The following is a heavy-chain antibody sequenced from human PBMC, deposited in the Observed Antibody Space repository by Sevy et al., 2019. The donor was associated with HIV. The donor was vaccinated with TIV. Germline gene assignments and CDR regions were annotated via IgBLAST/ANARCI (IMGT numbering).Heavy chain of an antibody. J-gene: IGHJ1*01. D-gene: IGHD4-17*01. CDR1: GFTFSNYA. CDR3: ARDGLYGGNFEYFQH. CDR2: ITGSSTTI. V-gene: IGHV3-23*01. Sequence: GGSLRLSCAASGFTFSNYALTWVRQAPGKGLDWVSSITGSSTTIYYADSVKGRFTVSRDNSNNTLYLHINRLRAEDTAVYYCARDGLYGGNFEYFQHWGQGTLVTVSS.